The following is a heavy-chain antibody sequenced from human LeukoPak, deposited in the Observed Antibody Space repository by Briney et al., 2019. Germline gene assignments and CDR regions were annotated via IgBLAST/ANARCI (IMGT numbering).Heavy chain of an antibody. CDR1: GGSFSGYY. V-gene: IGHV4-34*01. Sequence: PSETLSLNCAVYGGSFSGYYWSWIRQPPGKGLEWIGEINHSGSTNYNPSLKSRVTISVDTSKNQFSLKLSSVTAADTAVYYCARVPRIAVAGRPFDYWGQGTLVTVSS. D-gene: IGHD6-19*01. CDR3: ARVPRIAVAGRPFDY. CDR2: INHSGST. J-gene: IGHJ4*02.